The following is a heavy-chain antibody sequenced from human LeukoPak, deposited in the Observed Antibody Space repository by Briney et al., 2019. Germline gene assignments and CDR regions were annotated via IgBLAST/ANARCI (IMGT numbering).Heavy chain of an antibody. D-gene: IGHD5-12*01. CDR1: GGTFSSYA. V-gene: IGHV1-69*13. CDR3: ARTLVDSVGFNYYYYMDV. Sequence: ASVKVSCKASGGTFSSYAISWVRQAPGQGLEWMGGIIPIFGTANYAQKFQGRVTITADESTSTAYMELSSLRSEDTAVYYCARTLVDSVGFNYYYYMDVWGKGTTVTVSS. CDR2: IIPIFGTA. J-gene: IGHJ6*03.